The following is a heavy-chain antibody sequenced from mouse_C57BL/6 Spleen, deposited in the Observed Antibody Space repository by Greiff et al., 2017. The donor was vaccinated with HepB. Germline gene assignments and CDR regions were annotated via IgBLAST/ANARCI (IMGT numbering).Heavy chain of an antibody. D-gene: IGHD2-4*01. J-gene: IGHJ2*01. CDR1: GYTFTDYY. CDR2: INPNNGGT. CDR3: ARSGLRPSFDY. Sequence: EVQLQQSGPELVKPGASVKISCKASGYTFTDYYMNWVKQSHGKSLEWIGDINPNNGGTSYNQKFKGKATLTVDKSSSTAYMELRSLTSEDSAVYYCARSGLRPSFDYWGQGTTLTVSS. V-gene: IGHV1-26*01.